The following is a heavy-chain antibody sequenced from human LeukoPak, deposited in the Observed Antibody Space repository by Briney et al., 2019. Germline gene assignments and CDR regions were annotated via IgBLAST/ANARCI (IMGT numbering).Heavy chain of an antibody. J-gene: IGHJ6*02. V-gene: IGHV3-9*01. D-gene: IGHD2-8*01. Sequence: PGGSLRLSCAASGFTFDDYAMHWVRQAPGKGLEWVSGISWNSGSIGYADSVKGRFTISRDNAKNSLYLQMNSLRAEDTALYYCAKDIGCTNGVCYLYYYGMDVWGQGTTVTVSS. CDR1: GFTFDDYA. CDR2: ISWNSGSI. CDR3: AKDIGCTNGVCYLYYYGMDV.